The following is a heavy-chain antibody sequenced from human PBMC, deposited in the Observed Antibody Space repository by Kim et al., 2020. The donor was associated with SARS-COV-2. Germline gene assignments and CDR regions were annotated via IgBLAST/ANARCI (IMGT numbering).Heavy chain of an antibody. V-gene: IGHV3-9*01. CDR1: GFTFDDYA. CDR2: ISWNSGSI. D-gene: IGHD3-16*01. CDR3: ANLGGA. J-gene: IGHJ5*02. Sequence: GGSLRLSCAASGFTFDDYAMHWVRQAPGKGLEWVSGISWNSGSIGYADSVKGRFTISRDNAKNSLYLQMNSLRAEDTALYYCANLGGAWGQGTLVTVSS.